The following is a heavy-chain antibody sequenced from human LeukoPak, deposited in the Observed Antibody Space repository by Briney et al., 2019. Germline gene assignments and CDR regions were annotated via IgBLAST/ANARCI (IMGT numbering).Heavy chain of an antibody. Sequence: KPSETLSLTCTVSGGSISSGGYYWSWIRQHPGKGLEWIGYIYYSGSTYYNPSLKSRVTISVDTSKNQFSLKLSSVTAADTAVYYCARSVSVVPAASLPYQIKVYYFGMDVWGQGTTVTVSS. CDR2: IYYSGST. V-gene: IGHV4-31*03. J-gene: IGHJ6*02. CDR3: ARSVSVVPAASLPYQIKVYYFGMDV. D-gene: IGHD2-2*01. CDR1: GGSISSGGYY.